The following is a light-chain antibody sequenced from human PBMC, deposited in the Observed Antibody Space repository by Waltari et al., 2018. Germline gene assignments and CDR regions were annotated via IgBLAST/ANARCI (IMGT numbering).Light chain of an antibody. CDR3: QQYFDLPLT. CDR1: QSLLYSSNNKNY. Sequence: DFMMTQSPDSLAVSLGERVTINCKSSQSLLYSSNNKNYLAWYQQKPGQAPKLLISWASTRASGVPNRFSGSGCGTDFTLTISGLQAEDVAVYYCQQYFDLPLTFGGGTKVEIK. V-gene: IGKV4-1*01. CDR2: WAS. J-gene: IGKJ4*01.